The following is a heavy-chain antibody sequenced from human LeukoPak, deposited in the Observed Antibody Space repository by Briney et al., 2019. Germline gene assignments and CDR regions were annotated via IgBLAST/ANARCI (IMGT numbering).Heavy chain of an antibody. D-gene: IGHD3-22*01. CDR2: IWYDGSNK. V-gene: IGHV3-33*01. CDR3: ARDYYDSSGYSYGALDY. CDR1: GFTFSTYG. Sequence: PGGSLRLSCAASGFTFSTYGMHWVRQAPGKGPEWVAVIWYDGSNKYYADSVKGRFTISRDNSKNTLYLQMNSLRAEDTAVYYCARDYYDSSGYSYGALDYWGQGTLVTVSS. J-gene: IGHJ4*02.